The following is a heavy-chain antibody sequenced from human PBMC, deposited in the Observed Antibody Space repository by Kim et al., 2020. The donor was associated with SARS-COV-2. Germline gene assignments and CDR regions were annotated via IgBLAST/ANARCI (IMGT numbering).Heavy chain of an antibody. J-gene: IGHJ5*02. Sequence: PAFQGHVTISADKSISTAYLQWSSLKASDTAMYYCARNGYSSSSKGWFDPWGQGTLVTVSS. CDR3: ARNGYSSSSKGWFDP. V-gene: IGHV5-10-1*01. D-gene: IGHD6-6*01.